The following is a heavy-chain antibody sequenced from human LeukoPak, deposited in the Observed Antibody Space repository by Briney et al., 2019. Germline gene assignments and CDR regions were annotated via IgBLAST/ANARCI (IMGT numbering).Heavy chain of an antibody. Sequence: ASVKVSCKASGYTFTSYCISWVRQAPGQGLEGMGWISAYNGKTNYVQKLQGRVTITTDKSTSTAYMELRRLRSDDTAVYYCARDHRDYGDRVYFDYWGQGTMVTVSS. CDR1: GYTFTSYC. CDR3: ARDHRDYGDRVYFDY. CDR2: ISAYNGKT. J-gene: IGHJ4*02. V-gene: IGHV1-18*01. D-gene: IGHD4-17*01.